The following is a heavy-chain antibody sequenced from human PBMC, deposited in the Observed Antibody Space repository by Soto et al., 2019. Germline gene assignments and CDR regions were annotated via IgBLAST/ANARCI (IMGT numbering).Heavy chain of an antibody. CDR1: GGTFSSYA. J-gene: IGHJ4*02. D-gene: IGHD1-7*01. CDR3: ASESLELRRFDY. V-gene: IGHV1-69*01. Sequence: QVQLVQSGAEVKKPGSSVKVSCKASGGTFSSYAISWVRQAPGQGLEWMGGIIPIFGTANYAQKFEGRVTSTADEATSTAYMELSRLRSEDTAVYYCASESLELRRFDYWGQGTLVTVSS. CDR2: IIPIFGTA.